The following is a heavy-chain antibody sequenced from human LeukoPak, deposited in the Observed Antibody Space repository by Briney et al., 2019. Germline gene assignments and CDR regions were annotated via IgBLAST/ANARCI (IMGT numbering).Heavy chain of an antibody. Sequence: GGSLSLLCGACGFPFSSLSVKWVREARGGGREWFSSFSSSSSYIYYADSVKGRFTISRDNAKNSLYLQMNSLRAEDTAVYYCARDKWGIAVAAFDYWGQGTLVTVSS. CDR2: FSSSSSYI. CDR3: ARDKWGIAVAAFDY. D-gene: IGHD6-19*01. V-gene: IGHV3-21*01. CDR1: GFPFSSLS. J-gene: IGHJ4*02.